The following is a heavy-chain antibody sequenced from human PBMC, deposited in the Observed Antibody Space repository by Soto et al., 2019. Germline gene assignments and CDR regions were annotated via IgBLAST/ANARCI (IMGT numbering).Heavy chain of an antibody. CDR1: GCTFSSYA. V-gene: IGHV1-69*15. CDR3: ATTYYYGQGSYYLYYYGMDV. CDR2: IIPIFGTA. Sequence: KVCCKSSGCTFSSYAIIWVRHAPGQGLEWMGRIIPIFGTANYAQKFQVRVTITADESTSTAYMELSSLRSEDAAVYYCATTYYYGQGSYYLYYYGMDVWGQGTTVTVSS. D-gene: IGHD3-10*01. J-gene: IGHJ6*02.